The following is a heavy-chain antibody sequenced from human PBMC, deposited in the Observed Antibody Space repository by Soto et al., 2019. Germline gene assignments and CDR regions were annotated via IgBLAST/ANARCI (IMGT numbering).Heavy chain of an antibody. CDR1: GGTFSSYT. J-gene: IGHJ4*02. V-gene: IGHV1-69*04. D-gene: IGHD5-12*01. CDR2: IIPILGIA. CDR3: ARDREYSGYDLDY. Sequence: ASVKVSCKASGGTFSSYTISWVRQAPGQGLEWMGRIIPILGIANYAQKFQGRVTITADKSTSTAYMELSSLSSEDTAVYYCARDREYSGYDLDYWGQGTLVTVSS.